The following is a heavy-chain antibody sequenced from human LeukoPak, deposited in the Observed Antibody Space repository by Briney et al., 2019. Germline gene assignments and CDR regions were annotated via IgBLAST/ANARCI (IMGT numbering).Heavy chain of an antibody. CDR2: ITSSGSHI. V-gene: IGHV3-21*01. CDR1: GFTFSDYN. J-gene: IGHJ4*02. CDR3: AKTSDY. Sequence: GGSLRLSCAASGFTFSDYNMNWVRQAPGKGLEWVSSITSSGSHIYYADSVRGRFTISRDNAKNSLYLQMNSLRAEYTAVYYCAKTSDYWGQGTLVTVSS. D-gene: IGHD1-14*01.